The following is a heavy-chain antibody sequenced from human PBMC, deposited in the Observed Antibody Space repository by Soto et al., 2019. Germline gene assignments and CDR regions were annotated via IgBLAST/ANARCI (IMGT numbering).Heavy chain of an antibody. J-gene: IGHJ6*02. D-gene: IGHD3-10*01. V-gene: IGHV3-30*18. Sequence: GGSLRLSCAASGFTFRNFGMHWVRQAPDKGLEWVAVISYDGSNKYYADSVKGRFTISRDNSKNTLYLQMSSLRAEDTAVYYCVKARVRGLSYYYYGLDVWGQGTTVTVSS. CDR3: VKARVRGLSYYYYGLDV. CDR1: GFTFRNFG. CDR2: ISYDGSNK.